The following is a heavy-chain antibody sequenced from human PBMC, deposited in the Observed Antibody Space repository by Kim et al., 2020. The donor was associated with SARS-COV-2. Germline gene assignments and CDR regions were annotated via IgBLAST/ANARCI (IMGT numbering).Heavy chain of an antibody. J-gene: IGHJ6*02. Sequence: GSSTNYADSVKGRFTDSRDNAKNTLYLQMNSLRAEDTAVYYCARNYHMDVWGQGTTVTVSS. CDR2: GSST. V-gene: IGHV3-74*01. CDR3: ARNYHMDV.